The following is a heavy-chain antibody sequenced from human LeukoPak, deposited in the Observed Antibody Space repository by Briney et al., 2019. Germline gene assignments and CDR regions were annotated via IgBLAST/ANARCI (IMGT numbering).Heavy chain of an antibody. CDR1: GGSISSYY. CDR3: ARRASYYYDSSGYFDY. J-gene: IGHJ4*02. D-gene: IGHD3-22*01. CDR2: IYYSGST. V-gene: IGHV4-59*08. Sequence: PSETLSLTCTVSGGSISSYYWSWIRQPPGKGLEWIGYIYYSGSTNYNPSLKSRVTISVDTSKNQFSLKLSSVTAADTAVYYCARRASYYYDSSGYFDYWGQGTLVTVSS.